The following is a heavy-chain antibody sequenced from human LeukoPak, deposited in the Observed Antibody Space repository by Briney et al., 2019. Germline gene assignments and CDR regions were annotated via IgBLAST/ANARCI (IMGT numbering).Heavy chain of an antibody. CDR2: INHSGST. J-gene: IGHJ6*03. CDR1: GGSFSGCY. V-gene: IGHV4-34*01. CDR3: AKAPPKEHDFWSGYYNYMDV. D-gene: IGHD3-3*01. Sequence: SETLSLTCAVYGGSFSGCYWTWIRQPPGKGLQWIGEINHSGSTNYNPSLNSRVTISVDTSKNQFSLNLKSVTAADTAVYYCAKAPPKEHDFWSGYYNYMDVWGKGTTVTVSS.